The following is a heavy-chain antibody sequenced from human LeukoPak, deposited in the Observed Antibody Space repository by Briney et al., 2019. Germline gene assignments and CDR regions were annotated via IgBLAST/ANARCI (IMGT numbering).Heavy chain of an antibody. Sequence: GGSLRLSCAASGFTVSSNYMSWVRQAPGKGLEWVSVIYSGGSTYYADSVKGRFTISRDNSKDTLYLQMNSLRAEDTAVYYCARVIQQQLAPSYYYYYYMDVWGKGATVTISS. CDR1: GFTVSSNY. J-gene: IGHJ6*03. CDR3: ARVIQQQLAPSYYYYYYMDV. V-gene: IGHV3-53*01. CDR2: IYSGGST. D-gene: IGHD6-13*01.